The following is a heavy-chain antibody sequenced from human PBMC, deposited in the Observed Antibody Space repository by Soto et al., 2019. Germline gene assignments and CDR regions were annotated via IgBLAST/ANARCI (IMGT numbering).Heavy chain of an antibody. D-gene: IGHD3-10*01. Sequence: EVQLLESGGGLVQPGGSLRLSCAASGFTFISYAMSWVRQAPGKGLEWVSAISGSGGSTYYADSVKCRLTIFRDNSKNTLYLKMNSLTAQNTAVYHCAKSRGRDYYYGMDVWGQGTTVTVS. CDR1: GFTFISYA. CDR3: AKSRGRDYYYGMDV. V-gene: IGHV3-23*01. CDR2: ISGSGGST. J-gene: IGHJ6*02.